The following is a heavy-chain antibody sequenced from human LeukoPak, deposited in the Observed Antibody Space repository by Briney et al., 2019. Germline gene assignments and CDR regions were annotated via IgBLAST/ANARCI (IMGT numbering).Heavy chain of an antibody. Sequence: GASVKVSCKASGYTFTSYGISWVRQAPGQGLEWMGWISAYNGNTNYAQKLQGRVTMTTDTSTSTAYMELRSLRSDDTAVYYCARHSLMSWGDYVWGSPIDYWGQGTLVTVSS. CDR3: ARHSLMSWGDYVWGSPIDY. CDR2: ISAYNGNT. J-gene: IGHJ4*02. D-gene: IGHD3-16*01. CDR1: GYTFTSYG. V-gene: IGHV1-18*01.